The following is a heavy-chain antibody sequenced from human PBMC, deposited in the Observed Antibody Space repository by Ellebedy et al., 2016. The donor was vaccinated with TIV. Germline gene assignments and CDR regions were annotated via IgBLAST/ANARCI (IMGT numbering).Heavy chain of an antibody. J-gene: IGHJ4*02. Sequence: MPSETLSLTCGIYGGSLSGHYWSRIRQPPGKGLEWIGEINHSGSTNYNPSLKSRVTISVDTSKKQFSLKVNFVTAGDTAVYYCASHRGSTYGPYDYWGQGTLVTVSS. V-gene: IGHV4-34*01. CDR3: ASHRGSTYGPYDY. D-gene: IGHD5-18*01. CDR1: GGSLSGHY. CDR2: INHSGST.